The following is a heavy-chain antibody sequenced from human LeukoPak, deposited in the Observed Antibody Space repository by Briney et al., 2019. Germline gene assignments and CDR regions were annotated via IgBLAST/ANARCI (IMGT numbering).Heavy chain of an antibody. V-gene: IGHV3-21*01. Sequence: GGSLRLSCAASGFTFSSYSMNWVRQAPGKGLEWVSSISSSSSYIYYADSVKGRFTISRDNAKNSLYLQMNSLRAEDTAVYYCARDAGRGYDFPYDAFDIWGQGTMVTVSS. CDR1: GFTFSSYS. CDR3: ARDAGRGYDFPYDAFDI. CDR2: ISSSSSYI. J-gene: IGHJ3*02. D-gene: IGHD5-12*01.